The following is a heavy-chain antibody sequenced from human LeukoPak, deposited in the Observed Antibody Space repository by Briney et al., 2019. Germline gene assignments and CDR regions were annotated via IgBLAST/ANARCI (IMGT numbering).Heavy chain of an antibody. V-gene: IGHV3-74*01. D-gene: IGHD1-1*01. CDR3: ARVRETTRSDAFDI. CDR1: GFTFSNYA. Sequence: GGSLRLSCAASGFTFSNYAMSWVRQAPGKGLVWVSRINTDGSSTTYADSVKGRFTISRDNAKNTLYLQMNSLRVEDTAVYYCARVRETTRSDAFDIWGQGTMVTVSS. J-gene: IGHJ3*02. CDR2: INTDGSST.